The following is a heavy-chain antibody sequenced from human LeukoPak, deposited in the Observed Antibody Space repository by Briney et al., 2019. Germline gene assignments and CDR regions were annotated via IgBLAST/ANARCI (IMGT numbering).Heavy chain of an antibody. Sequence: GGSLRLSCAASGFSFTTYWMGWVRQAPGKGLEWVANINQDGTEKYYVDSVRGRFTISRDNAKNSLYLQMHSLRVEDTAVYYCAKLAKYFYGSETYYFFEHWGQGTPVTAS. V-gene: IGHV3-7*01. CDR1: GFSFTTYW. J-gene: IGHJ4*02. D-gene: IGHD3-10*01. CDR2: INQDGTEK. CDR3: AKLAKYFYGSETYYFFEH.